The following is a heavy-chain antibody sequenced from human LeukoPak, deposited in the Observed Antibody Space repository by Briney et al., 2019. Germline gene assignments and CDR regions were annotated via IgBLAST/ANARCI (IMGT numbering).Heavy chain of an antibody. V-gene: IGHV4-34*01. D-gene: IGHD3-22*01. Sequence: PSETLSLTCAVYGGSFSGYYWSWIRQPPRKGLEWMWEINHSGSTNYNPSLKSRVTISVDTSKNQFSLKLSSVTAADTAVYYCARGTYYYDSSGQGYFDYWGQGTLVTVSS. J-gene: IGHJ4*02. CDR1: GGSFSGYY. CDR3: ARGTYYYDSSGQGYFDY. CDR2: INHSGST.